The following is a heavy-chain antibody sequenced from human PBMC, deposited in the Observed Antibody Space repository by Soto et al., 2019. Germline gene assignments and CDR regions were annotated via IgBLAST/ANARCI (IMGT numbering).Heavy chain of an antibody. CDR3: ARPMGIAAADPFDY. CDR2: IYYSGST. V-gene: IGHV4-39*01. J-gene: IGHJ4*02. Sequence: QLQESGPGLVKASEALALPCPFSGGSLSHNSYYLGWIRPAPGKGVEWIGSIYYSGSTYYNPSLKSRVTISVDTSKNQFSLKLSSVTAADTAVYYCARPMGIAAADPFDYWGQGTLVTVSS. D-gene: IGHD6-13*01. CDR1: GGSLSHNSYY.